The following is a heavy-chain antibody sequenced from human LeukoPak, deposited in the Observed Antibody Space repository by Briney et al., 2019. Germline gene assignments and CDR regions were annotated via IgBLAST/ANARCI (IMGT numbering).Heavy chain of an antibody. CDR2: IYHSGST. CDR3: ARTPSGSYADFDY. CDR1: IGSISSTNYY. D-gene: IGHD1-26*01. V-gene: IGHV4-39*07. J-gene: IGHJ4*02. Sequence: SETLSLTCTVSIGSISSTNYYWGWIRQPPGKGLEWIGSIYHSGSTYYNPSLKSRVTISVDTSKNQFSLKLSSVTAADTAVYYCARTPSGSYADFDYWGQGTLVTVSS.